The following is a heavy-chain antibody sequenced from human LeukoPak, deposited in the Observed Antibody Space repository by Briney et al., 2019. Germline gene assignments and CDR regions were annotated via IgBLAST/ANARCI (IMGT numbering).Heavy chain of an antibody. CDR1: GFTFSSHG. Sequence: GGSLRLSCAASGFTFSSHGMHWVRQAPGKGLEWVAVISYDGSNKYYADSVKGRFTISRDNSKNTLYLQMNSLRAEDTAVYYCAKDSVLDYWGQGTLVTVSS. CDR3: AKDSVLDY. D-gene: IGHD3-10*01. J-gene: IGHJ4*02. CDR2: ISYDGSNK. V-gene: IGHV3-30*18.